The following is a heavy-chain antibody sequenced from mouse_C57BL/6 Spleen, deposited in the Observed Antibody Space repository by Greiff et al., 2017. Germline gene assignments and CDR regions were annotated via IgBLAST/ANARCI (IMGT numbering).Heavy chain of an antibody. CDR3: TAFRSIYMASHWYFDG. V-gene: IGHV6-6*01. Sequence: EAKVVESGGGLVQPGGSMKLSCAASGFTFSDAWMDWVRQSPEEGLEWVAEIRNKANNHATYYAVSVKGRFTISRDDSKSSVYLQMNSLRAEDTGIYYCTAFRSIYMASHWYFDGWGTGTTVTVSS. J-gene: IGHJ1*03. CDR2: IRNKANNHAT. D-gene: IGHD1-1*01. CDR1: GFTFSDAW.